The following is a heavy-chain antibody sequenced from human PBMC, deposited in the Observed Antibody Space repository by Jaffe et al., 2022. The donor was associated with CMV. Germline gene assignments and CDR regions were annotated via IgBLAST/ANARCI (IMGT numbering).Heavy chain of an antibody. CDR2: INPNSGGT. CDR1: GYTFTGYY. J-gene: IGHJ5*02. D-gene: IGHD2-2*01. Sequence: QVQLVQSGAEVKKPGASVKVSCKASGYTFTGYYMHWVRQAPGQGLEWMGWINPNSGGTNYAQKFQGRVTMTRDTSISTAYMELSRLRSDDTAVYYCARDRNTRGTGGYIVVVPAARGNWFDPWGQGTLVTVSS. V-gene: IGHV1-2*02. CDR3: ARDRNTRGTGGYIVVVPAARGNWFDP.